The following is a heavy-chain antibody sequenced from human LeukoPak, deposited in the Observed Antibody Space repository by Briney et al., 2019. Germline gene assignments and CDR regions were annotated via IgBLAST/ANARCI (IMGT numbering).Heavy chain of an antibody. CDR2: IYYRGST. CDR1: GGSISSYY. D-gene: IGHD4-17*01. Sequence: PSRTLSMTCTLPGGSISSYYSSWIRQHPGKGLEWIGYIYYRGSTSYNPSLQSRVTILVDTSKSHFALKLSSVTAADTAVYYCARQSYGDYFDYWGQGTLVAVSS. CDR3: ARQSYGDYFDY. V-gene: IGHV4-59*08. J-gene: IGHJ4*02.